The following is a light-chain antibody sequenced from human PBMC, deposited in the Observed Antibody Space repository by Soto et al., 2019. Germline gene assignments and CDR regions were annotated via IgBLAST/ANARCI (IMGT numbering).Light chain of an antibody. CDR1: SSDVGRYNY. V-gene: IGLV2-14*01. Sequence: QSVLTQPASVSGSPGQSITISCTGTSSDVGRYNYVYWYQQHPGKAPRLMIYEVINRPSGISNRFSGSKSGNTASPTISGLQTEDEADYYCSSYTSSGTWVFGGGTKLTVL. CDR3: SSYTSSGTWV. J-gene: IGLJ3*02. CDR2: EVI.